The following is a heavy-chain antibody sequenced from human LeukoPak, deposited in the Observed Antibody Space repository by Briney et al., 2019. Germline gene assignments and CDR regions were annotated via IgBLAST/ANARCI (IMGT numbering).Heavy chain of an antibody. CDR2: ISWNSGSI. CDR3: AKDGGGYDAFDI. V-gene: IGHV3-9*01. CDR1: GFTFDDYA. D-gene: IGHD3-16*01. J-gene: IGHJ3*02. Sequence: GGSLRLSCAASGFTFDDYAMHWVRQAPGKGLEWVSGISWNSGSIGYADSVKGRFTISRDNSKNTLYLQMNSLRAEDTAVYYCAKDGGGYDAFDIWGQGTMVTVSS.